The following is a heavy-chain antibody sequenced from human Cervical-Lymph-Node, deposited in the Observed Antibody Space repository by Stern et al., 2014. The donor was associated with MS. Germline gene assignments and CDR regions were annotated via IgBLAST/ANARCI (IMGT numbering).Heavy chain of an antibody. CDR3: ARKPANNSFDY. CDR1: GYTFISYN. J-gene: IGHJ4*02. V-gene: IGHV1-46*01. CDR2: ISPKIGNT. Sequence: QLVQSGAEVKKPGASVKVSCKTSGYTFISYNIHWVRQAPGQGLEWMGAISPKIGNTDYAQNFQGRVSVTRDTSTTTVNMELSSLTSEDTAIYYCARKPANNSFDYWGQGTLVAVSS.